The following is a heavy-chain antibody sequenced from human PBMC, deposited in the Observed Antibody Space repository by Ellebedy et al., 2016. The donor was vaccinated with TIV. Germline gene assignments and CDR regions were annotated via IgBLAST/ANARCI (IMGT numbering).Heavy chain of an antibody. CDR3: AKDYSGLRGLDV. CDR2: ISDTGGST. CDR1: GFTFSSYP. Sequence: PGGSLRLSCAASGFTFSSYPMNWVRQAPGKGLEWVSAISDTGGSTYYADSVKGRFTISRDNSKNTLYLQMNSLRAEDTAVYYCAKDYSGLRGLDVWGQGTTVTVSS. V-gene: IGHV3-23*01. D-gene: IGHD5-12*01. J-gene: IGHJ6*02.